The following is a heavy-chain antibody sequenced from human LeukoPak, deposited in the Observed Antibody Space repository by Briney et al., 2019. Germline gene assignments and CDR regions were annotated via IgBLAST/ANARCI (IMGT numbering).Heavy chain of an antibody. D-gene: IGHD5-12*01. Sequence: PSQTLSLTCAVSGGSISSGGYSWSWIRQPPGKGLEWIGYIYHSGSTYYNPSLKSRVTISVDRSKNQFSLKLSSVTAADTAVYXXXXXXDGGYEGGAFDYWGQGTLVTVSS. V-gene: IGHV4-30-2*01. J-gene: IGHJ4*02. CDR3: XXXXDGGYEGGAFDY. CDR1: GGSISSGGYS. CDR2: IYHSGST.